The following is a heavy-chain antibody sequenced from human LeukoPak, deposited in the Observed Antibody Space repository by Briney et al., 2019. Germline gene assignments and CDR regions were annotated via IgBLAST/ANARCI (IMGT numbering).Heavy chain of an antibody. J-gene: IGHJ6*03. CDR1: GGSIRSSSYY. V-gene: IGHV4-39*07. D-gene: IGHD5-18*01. CDR2: IYYSGST. CDR3: GVDTAMGRLSHYYYYYYMDV. Sequence: SETLSLTCTVSGGSIRSSSYYWGWIRQPPGKGLEWIGSIYYSGSTYYNPSLKSRVTISVDTSKNQFSLKLSSVTAADTAVYYCGVDTAMGRLSHYYYYYYMDVWGKGTTVTVSS.